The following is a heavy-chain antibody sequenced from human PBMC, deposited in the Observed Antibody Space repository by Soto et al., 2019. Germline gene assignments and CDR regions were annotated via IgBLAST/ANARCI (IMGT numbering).Heavy chain of an antibody. CDR1: GDSVSSNSAA. CDR3: ARSRLVWSSSWYSGWFDP. Sequence: SQTLSLTCAISGDSVSSNSAAWSWIRQSPSRGLEWLGRTYYRSKWYNDYAVSVKSRITINPDTSKNQFSLQLNSVTPEDTAVYYCARSRLVWSSSWYSGWFDPWGQGTLVTVSS. V-gene: IGHV6-1*01. D-gene: IGHD6-13*01. J-gene: IGHJ5*02. CDR2: TYYRSKWYN.